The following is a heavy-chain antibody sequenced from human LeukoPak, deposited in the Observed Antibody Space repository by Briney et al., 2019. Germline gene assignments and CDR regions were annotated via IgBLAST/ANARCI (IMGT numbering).Heavy chain of an antibody. CDR3: TLDYYDSSGYPSYFDY. V-gene: IGHV3-49*04. D-gene: IGHD3-22*01. Sequence: GGSLRLSCTASGFTFGDYAMSWVRQAPGKGLEWVGFIRSKAYGGTTEYAASVKGRFTISRDDSKSIAYLQMNSLKTEDTAVYYCTLDYYDSSGYPSYFDYWGQGTLVTVSS. CDR1: GFTFGDYA. J-gene: IGHJ4*02. CDR2: IRSKAYGGTT.